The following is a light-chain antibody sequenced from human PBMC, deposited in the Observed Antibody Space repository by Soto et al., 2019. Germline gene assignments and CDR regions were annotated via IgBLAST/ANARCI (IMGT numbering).Light chain of an antibody. CDR2: ATS. V-gene: IGKV1-39*01. Sequence: DIQFTKAPSSLSASVVGSVTITCRASQTISGNLNWYLQTPGKAPKLLIHATSSLESGVLSRFSGGGSGTDFTLTISGLQPEDFATYYCQQSYSTPPTVGEGTKVDNK. J-gene: IGKJ4*01. CDR1: QTISGN. CDR3: QQSYSTPPT.